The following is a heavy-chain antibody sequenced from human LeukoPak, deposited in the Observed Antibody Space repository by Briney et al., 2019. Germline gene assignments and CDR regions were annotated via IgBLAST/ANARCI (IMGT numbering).Heavy chain of an antibody. D-gene: IGHD3-22*01. V-gene: IGHV4-59*01. Sequence: SETLSLTCTVPGGSISSYYWNWIRQPPGKGLEWVGYIYYSGTTNYNPSLKSRVTISVDTSKNQFSLKLSSVTAADTAVYYCARNYDSSGYTTFGYWGQGTLVTVSS. CDR3: ARNYDSSGYTTFGY. CDR1: GGSISSYY. CDR2: IYYSGTT. J-gene: IGHJ4*02.